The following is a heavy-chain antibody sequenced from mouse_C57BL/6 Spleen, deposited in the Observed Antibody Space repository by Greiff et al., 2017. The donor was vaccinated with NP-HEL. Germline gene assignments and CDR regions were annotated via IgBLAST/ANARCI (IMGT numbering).Heavy chain of an antibody. Sequence: QVQLKQPGAELVKPGASVKVSCKASGYTFTSYWMHWVKQRPGQGLEWIGRIHPSDSDTNYNQKLKGKATLTVDKSSSTAYMQLSSLTSEDSAVYYCAILVTTSYAMDYWGQGTSVTVSS. J-gene: IGHJ4*01. CDR1: GYTFTSYW. CDR3: AILVTTSYAMDY. D-gene: IGHD2-3*01. CDR2: IHPSDSDT. V-gene: IGHV1-74*01.